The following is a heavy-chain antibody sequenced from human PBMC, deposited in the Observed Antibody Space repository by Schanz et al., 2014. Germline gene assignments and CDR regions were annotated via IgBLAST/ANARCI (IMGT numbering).Heavy chain of an antibody. CDR2: IWNDGSNE. V-gene: IGHV3-33*01. J-gene: IGHJ6*03. D-gene: IGHD6-19*01. CDR3: ARDHQWQARYYMDV. CDR1: GFTFSNHG. Sequence: QVQLVESGGGVVQPGRSLRLSCAASGFTFSNHGMHWVRQSPGKGLEWVALIWNDGSNEYYADSVKGRFTISRDNPKKTLYLQMNSLRAEDTAVYYCARDHQWQARYYMDVWGKGTTVTVSS.